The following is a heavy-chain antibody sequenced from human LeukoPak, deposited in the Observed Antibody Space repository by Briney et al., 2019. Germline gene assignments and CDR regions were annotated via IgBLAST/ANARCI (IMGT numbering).Heavy chain of an antibody. V-gene: IGHV4-34*01. D-gene: IGHD3-22*01. Sequence: PSETLSLTCAVYGGSFSGYYWSWIRQPPGKGLEWIGEINHSGSTNYNPSLKSRVTISVDTSKNQFSLKLSSVTAVDKAVYYCAGYYYDTPYGMDVWGQGTTVTVSS. CDR1: GGSFSGYY. CDR3: AGYYYDTPYGMDV. J-gene: IGHJ6*02. CDR2: INHSGST.